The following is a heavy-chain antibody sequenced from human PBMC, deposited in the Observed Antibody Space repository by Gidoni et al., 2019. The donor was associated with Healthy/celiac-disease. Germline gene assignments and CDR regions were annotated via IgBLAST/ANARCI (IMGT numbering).Heavy chain of an antibody. V-gene: IGHV3-21*01. CDR2: MSSSSSYI. D-gene: IGHD5-18*01. CDR3: ARINTAHGY. Sequence: EVQLVESGGGLVKPGGSLRLSCAASGFTFSSYSMNWVRQAPGKGLEWVSSMSSSSSYIYYADSVKGRFTISRDNAKNSLYLQMNSLRAEDTAVYYCARINTAHGYWGQGTLVTVSS. J-gene: IGHJ4*02. CDR1: GFTFSSYS.